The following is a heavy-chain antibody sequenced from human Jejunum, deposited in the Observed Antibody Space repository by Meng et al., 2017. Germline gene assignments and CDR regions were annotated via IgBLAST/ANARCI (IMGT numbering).Heavy chain of an antibody. CDR2: IYHRGNI. CDR1: GASISSSNW. CDR3: ARVDSSASFDY. Sequence: QVQLQESGPALVKPSGTLSLTCAVSGASISSSNWWSWVRQSPGKGLEWIGEIYHRGNINYNPSLKSRVTISVDKSKNQFSLKLNSVTAADTAAYYCARVDSSASFDYWGQGTLVTVSS. V-gene: IGHV4-4*02. J-gene: IGHJ4*02. D-gene: IGHD6-6*01.